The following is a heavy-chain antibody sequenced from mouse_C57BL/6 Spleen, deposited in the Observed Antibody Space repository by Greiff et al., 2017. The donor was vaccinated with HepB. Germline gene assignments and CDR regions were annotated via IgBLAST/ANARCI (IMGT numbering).Heavy chain of an antibody. D-gene: IGHD1-1*01. Sequence: EVQWVESGGGLVKPGGSLKLSCAASGFTFSDYGMHWVRQAPEKGLEWVAYISSGSSTIYYADTVKGRFTISRDNAKNTLFLQMTSLRSEDTAMYYCARRYYGSPPNWYFDVWGTGTTVTVSS. V-gene: IGHV5-17*01. CDR1: GFTFSDYG. J-gene: IGHJ1*03. CDR2: ISSGSSTI. CDR3: ARRYYGSPPNWYFDV.